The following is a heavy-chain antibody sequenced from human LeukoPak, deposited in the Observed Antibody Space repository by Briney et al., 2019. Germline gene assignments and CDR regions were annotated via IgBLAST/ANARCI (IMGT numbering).Heavy chain of an antibody. J-gene: IGHJ4*02. V-gene: IGHV3-30*02. D-gene: IGHD2-2*01. CDR1: GFTFSSYG. CDR3: AKDGASIVVVPAAPFDY. Sequence: GGSLRLSCAASGFTFSSYGMHWVRQAPGKGLEWVAFIRYDGSNKYYADSVKGRFTISRDNSKNTLYLQMNSLRAEDTAVYYCAKDGASIVVVPAAPFDYWGQGTLVTVSS. CDR2: IRYDGSNK.